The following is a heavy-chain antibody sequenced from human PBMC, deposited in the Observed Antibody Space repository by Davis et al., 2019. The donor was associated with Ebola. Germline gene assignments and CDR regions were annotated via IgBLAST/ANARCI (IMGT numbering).Heavy chain of an antibody. CDR2: IYHSGST. V-gene: IGHV4-38-2*02. Sequence: SETLSLTCTVSGGSISSGYYWGWIRQPPGKGLEWIGSIYHSGSTYYNPSLKSRVTISVDTSKNQFSLKLSSVTAADTAVYYCARVGGYSGYDERVGLIDYWGQGTLVTVSS. CDR1: GGSISSGYY. J-gene: IGHJ4*02. CDR3: ARVGGYSGYDERVGLIDY. D-gene: IGHD5-12*01.